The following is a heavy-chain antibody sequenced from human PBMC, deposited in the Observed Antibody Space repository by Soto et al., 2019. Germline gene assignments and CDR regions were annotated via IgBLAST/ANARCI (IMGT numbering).Heavy chain of an antibody. Sequence: GGSLRLSCAASGFTFSSYGMHWVRQAPGKGLEWVAVIWYDGSNKYYADSVKGRFTISRDNSKNTLYLQMNSLRAEDTAVYYCARDEGLGVNYYYYGMDVWGQGTTVTVLL. CDR3: ARDEGLGVNYYYYGMDV. CDR1: GFTFSSYG. V-gene: IGHV3-33*01. CDR2: IWYDGSNK. D-gene: IGHD3-10*01. J-gene: IGHJ6*02.